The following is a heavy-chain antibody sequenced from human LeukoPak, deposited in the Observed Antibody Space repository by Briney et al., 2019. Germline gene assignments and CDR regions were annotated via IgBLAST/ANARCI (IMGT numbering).Heavy chain of an antibody. Sequence: SETLSLTCTVSGGSISSGGYYWSWSRQHPGKGLEWIGYIYYSGSTYYNPSLKSRVTISVDTSKNQFSLKLSSVTAADTAVYYCARDGGRYFDYWGQGPLVTVSS. D-gene: IGHD3-16*01. V-gene: IGHV4-31*03. J-gene: IGHJ4*02. CDR1: GGSISSGGYY. CDR3: ARDGGRYFDY. CDR2: IYYSGST.